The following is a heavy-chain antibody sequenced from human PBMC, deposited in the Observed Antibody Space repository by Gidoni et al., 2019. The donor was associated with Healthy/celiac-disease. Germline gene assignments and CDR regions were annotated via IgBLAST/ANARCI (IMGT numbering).Heavy chain of an antibody. CDR3: ARVRGSGSYYGGYFDY. Sequence: QVQLVESGGGLVKPGGSLRLSCSASGFTFSYYYMRWIRQAPGKGLEWVSYISSSSSYTNYADSVKGRFTISRDNAKNSLYLQMNSLRAEDTAVYYCARVRGSGSYYGGYFDYWGQGTLVTVSS. CDR2: ISSSSSYT. D-gene: IGHD1-26*01. CDR1: GFTFSYYY. V-gene: IGHV3-11*06. J-gene: IGHJ4*02.